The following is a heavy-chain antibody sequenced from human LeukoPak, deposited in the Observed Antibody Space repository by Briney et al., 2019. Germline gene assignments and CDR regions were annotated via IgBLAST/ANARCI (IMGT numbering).Heavy chain of an antibody. V-gene: IGHV1-2*02. CDR1: GYTFTAYS. CDR3: AKGPLIYTNGRHAFFDY. Sequence: ASVKVSCKASGYTFTAYSINWVRQAPGQGLEWMGWINPNSGVTNFAQKFQDTVTMTRDTSTTTVYMSLNGLTSDDTAVYYCAKGPLIYTNGRHAFFDYWGQGTLVTVSS. CDR2: INPNSGVT. J-gene: IGHJ4*02. D-gene: IGHD2-8*01.